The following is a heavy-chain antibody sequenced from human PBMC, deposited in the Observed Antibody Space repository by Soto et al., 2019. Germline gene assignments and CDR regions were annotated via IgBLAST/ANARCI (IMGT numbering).Heavy chain of an antibody. CDR2: ISGSGGST. J-gene: IGHJ4*02. CDR1: GFTFSSYA. CDR3: AKDRIMITFGGIIDHLGTSFDY. D-gene: IGHD3-16*02. Sequence: GGSLRLSCAASGFTFSSYAMNWVRQAPGKGLEWVSGISGSGGSTYYADSVKGRFTISRDNSKNTLYVQMNSLRAEDTALYYCAKDRIMITFGGIIDHLGTSFDYWGQGTLVTVSS. V-gene: IGHV3-23*01.